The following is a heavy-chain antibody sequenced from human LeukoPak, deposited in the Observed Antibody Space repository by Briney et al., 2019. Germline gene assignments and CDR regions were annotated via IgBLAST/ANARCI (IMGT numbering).Heavy chain of an antibody. CDR2: ISAYNGNT. V-gene: IGHV1-18*01. CDR1: GYTFTPYG. J-gene: IGHJ4*02. D-gene: IGHD6-19*01. Sequence: ASVKVSYTASGYTFTPYGISWVRQAPGQGREWMGWISAYNGNTNYAQKLQGRVTMTTDTSTSTAYMELRSLRSVDTAVYYCARDALALIAVSGTGDYWGQGTLVTVSS. CDR3: ARDALALIAVSGTGDY.